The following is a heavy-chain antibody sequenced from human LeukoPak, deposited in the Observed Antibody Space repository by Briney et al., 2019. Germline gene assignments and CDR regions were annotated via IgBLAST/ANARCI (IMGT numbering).Heavy chain of an antibody. J-gene: IGHJ4*02. D-gene: IGHD3-10*01. V-gene: IGHV3-21*01. Sequence: GGSLRLSCAASGFTFSSYSMNWVRKAPGKGLDWVSSISSSSSYIYYADSVKGRFTISRDNAKNSLYLQMNSLRAEDTAVYYCARDPLGYYGSGSQYWGQGTLVTVSS. CDR3: ARDPLGYYGSGSQY. CDR1: GFTFSSYS. CDR2: ISSSSSYI.